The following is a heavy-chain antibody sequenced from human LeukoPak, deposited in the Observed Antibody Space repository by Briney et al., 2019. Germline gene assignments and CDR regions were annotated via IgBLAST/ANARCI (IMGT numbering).Heavy chain of an antibody. CDR3: ARGLGYSGGPYWFDP. CDR1: GGTFSSYA. J-gene: IGHJ5*02. CDR2: IIAIFGTA. D-gene: IGHD1-26*01. V-gene: IGHV1-69*13. Sequence: ASVKVSCKASGGTFSSYAFSWVRQAPGQRLEWTGGIIAIFGTANYAQKFQGRVTITAVQSQVTAYMDPGSLRSEDTAVYYCARGLGYSGGPYWFDPWGQGTLVTVSS.